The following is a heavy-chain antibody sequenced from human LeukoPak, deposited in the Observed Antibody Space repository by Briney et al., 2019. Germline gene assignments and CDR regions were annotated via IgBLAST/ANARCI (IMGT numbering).Heavy chain of an antibody. Sequence: ASVKVSCKASGGTFTNYAISWVRQAPGQGLEWMGWISAYNGNTNYAQKLQGRVTMTTDTSTSTAYMELRSLRSDDTAVYYCARAKYYYDSSGYYGHRYYFDYWGQGTLVTVSS. CDR3: ARAKYYYDSSGYYGHRYYFDY. CDR2: ISAYNGNT. CDR1: GGTFTNYA. J-gene: IGHJ4*02. V-gene: IGHV1-18*01. D-gene: IGHD3-22*01.